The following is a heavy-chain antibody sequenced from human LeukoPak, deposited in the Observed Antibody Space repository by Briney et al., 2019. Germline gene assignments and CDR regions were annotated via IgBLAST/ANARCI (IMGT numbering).Heavy chain of an antibody. D-gene: IGHD3-10*01. J-gene: IGHJ5*02. CDR1: GGSISSYY. CDR3: ASSWTYYYGSGSYELGWFDP. Sequence: KPSETLSLTCTVSGGSISSYYWSWIRQPAGKGLEWIGRIYTSGSTNYNPSLKSRVTMSVDTSKNQFSLKLSSVTAADTAVYYCASSWTYYYGSGSYELGWFDPWGQGTLVTVSS. V-gene: IGHV4-4*07. CDR2: IYTSGST.